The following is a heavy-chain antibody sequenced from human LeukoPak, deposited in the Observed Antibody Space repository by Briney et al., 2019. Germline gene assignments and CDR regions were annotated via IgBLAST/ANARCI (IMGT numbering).Heavy chain of an antibody. Sequence: GGSLRLSCAASGFTFSSYAMSWVRQAPGNGLERVSAISGSGGSTYYADSVKGRFTISRDNSKNTLYLQMNSLRAEDTAVYYCAKDDGEYYFDYWGQGTLVTVSS. CDR1: GFTFSSYA. D-gene: IGHD7-27*01. J-gene: IGHJ4*02. CDR3: AKDDGEYYFDY. CDR2: ISGSGGST. V-gene: IGHV3-23*01.